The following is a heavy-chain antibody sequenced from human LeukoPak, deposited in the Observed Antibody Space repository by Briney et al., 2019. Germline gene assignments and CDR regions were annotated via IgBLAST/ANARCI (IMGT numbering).Heavy chain of an antibody. J-gene: IGHJ6*03. V-gene: IGHV3-7*01. Sequence: GGSLRLSCAASGFTFNDYEMTWVRQAPGKGLEWVANIKQDGSEKYYVDSVKGRFTISRDNAKNSLYLQMNSLRAEDTAVYYCARKAAVIDYYYMDVWGKGTTVTVSS. CDR3: ARKAAVIDYYYMDV. CDR1: GFTFNDYE. D-gene: IGHD2-15*01. CDR2: IKQDGSEK.